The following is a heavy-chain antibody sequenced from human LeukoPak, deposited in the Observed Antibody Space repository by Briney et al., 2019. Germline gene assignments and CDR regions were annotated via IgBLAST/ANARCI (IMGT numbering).Heavy chain of an antibody. CDR2: INAGNGNT. J-gene: IGHJ4*02. D-gene: IGHD2-15*01. CDR3: ARVDGYCSGGSCYGPADY. CDR1: GYTFTSYA. Sequence: ASVKVSCKASGYTFTSYAMHWVRQAPGQRLEWMGWINAGNGNTKYSQKFQGRVTITRDTSASTAYMELSSLRSGDTAVYYCARVDGYCSGGSCYGPADYWGQGTLVTVSS. V-gene: IGHV1-3*01.